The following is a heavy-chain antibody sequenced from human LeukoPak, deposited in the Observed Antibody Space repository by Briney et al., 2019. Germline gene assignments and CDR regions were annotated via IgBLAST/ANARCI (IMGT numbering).Heavy chain of an antibody. Sequence: PGGSLRLSCAASGFTFRRYAMHWVRQAPGKGLEWVAVISDDGTFTLYGDSVRGRFTISRDSSKNTLYLQMNSLRPEDTAVYYCARDPYRDAPDYFDYWGQGTLVTVSS. D-gene: IGHD1-14*01. J-gene: IGHJ4*02. CDR2: ISDDGTFT. V-gene: IGHV3-30-3*01. CDR1: GFTFRRYA. CDR3: ARDPYRDAPDYFDY.